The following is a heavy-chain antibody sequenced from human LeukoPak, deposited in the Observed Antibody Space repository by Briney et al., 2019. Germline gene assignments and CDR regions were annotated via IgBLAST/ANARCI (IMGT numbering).Heavy chain of an antibody. CDR2: ISGRGDRT. CDR3: ARDGSIAVAGTPTDY. Sequence: GGSLRLSCEVSRFSFSSYAMTWVRQAPGKGLEWVSAISGRGDRTSYADSVKGRVTISRDNSKNTLHLQMNSLRAEDTAIYYCARDGSIAVAGTPTDYWGQGTLVTVSS. V-gene: IGHV3-23*01. J-gene: IGHJ4*02. D-gene: IGHD6-19*01. CDR1: RFSFSSYA.